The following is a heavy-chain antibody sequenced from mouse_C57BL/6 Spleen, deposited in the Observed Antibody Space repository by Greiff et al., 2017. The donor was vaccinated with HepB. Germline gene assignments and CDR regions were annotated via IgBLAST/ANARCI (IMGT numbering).Heavy chain of an antibody. D-gene: IGHD1-1*01. CDR3: TRDGYYGSSYLYYYAMDY. CDR1: GYTFTDYE. Sequence: VQLQQSGAELVRPGASVTLSCKASGYTFTDYEMHWVKQTPVHGLEWIGAIDPETGGTDYNQKFKGKAILTADKSSSTAYMELRSLTSEDSAVYYCTRDGYYGSSYLYYYAMDYWGQGTSVTVSS. V-gene: IGHV1-15*01. CDR2: IDPETGGT. J-gene: IGHJ4*01.